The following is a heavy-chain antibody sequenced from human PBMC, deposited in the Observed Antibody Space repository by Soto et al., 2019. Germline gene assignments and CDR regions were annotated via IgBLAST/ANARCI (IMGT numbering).Heavy chain of an antibody. CDR1: GGTFSNSA. V-gene: IGHV1-69*12. CDR2: IMPIFRTP. CDR3: ARDKDRQHLGGNYYYILDV. Sequence: QVQLEQSGAEVKKPGSSVKVSCKASGGTFSNSAISWVRQAPGQGLEWMGGIMPIFRTPDYAQRFQGRVTITADESTSTAYMELSGLRPDDTAVYYCARDKDRQHLGGNYYYILDVW. J-gene: IGHJ6*01.